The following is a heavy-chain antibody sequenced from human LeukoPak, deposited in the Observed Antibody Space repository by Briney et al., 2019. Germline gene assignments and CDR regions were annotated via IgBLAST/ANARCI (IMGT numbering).Heavy chain of an antibody. D-gene: IGHD2-15*01. CDR1: GGTFSDYS. J-gene: IGHJ4*02. CDR3: ARDRPRARYFDY. Sequence: PGASVKVSCKASGGTFSDYSISWVRQAPGQGLEWMGRIIPILNVPNYAQKFEGRVTITADKSTSTAYMELSSLKSEDTAMYFCARDRPRARYFDYWGQGTLVTVSS. V-gene: IGHV1-69*04. CDR2: IIPILNVP.